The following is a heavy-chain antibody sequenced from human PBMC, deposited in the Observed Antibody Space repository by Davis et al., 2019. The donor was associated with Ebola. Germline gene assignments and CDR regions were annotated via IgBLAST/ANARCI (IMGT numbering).Heavy chain of an antibody. J-gene: IGHJ6*03. CDR1: GFTVSRDY. CDR3: ARDTIGDIVVVPAATPYYYYYMDV. Sequence: GGSLRLSCAASGFTVSRDYMSWVRQAPGKGLEWVSVLYSGGSTYYADSVKGRFTISRDNSKNTLYLQMNSLRAEDTAVYYCARDTIGDIVVVPAATPYYYYYMDVWGKGTTVTVSS. D-gene: IGHD2-2*02. CDR2: LYSGGST. V-gene: IGHV3-53*05.